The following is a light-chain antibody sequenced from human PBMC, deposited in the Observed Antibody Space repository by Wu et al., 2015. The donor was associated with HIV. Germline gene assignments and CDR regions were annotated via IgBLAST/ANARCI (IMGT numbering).Light chain of an antibody. Sequence: DIQLTQSPSFLSASIGDRVTITCRASQGISSYLVWYQQKPGKAPKLLIYAASTLQSGVPLRFSGSGSGTEFTLTVTSLQSDDLQLYYCQQLSSYPFTFGPGTKVISN. CDR3: QQLSSYPFT. CDR2: AAS. J-gene: IGKJ3*01. V-gene: IGKV1-9*01. CDR1: QGISSY.